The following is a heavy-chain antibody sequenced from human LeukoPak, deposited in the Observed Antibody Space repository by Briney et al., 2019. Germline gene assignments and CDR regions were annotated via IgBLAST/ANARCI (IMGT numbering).Heavy chain of an antibody. CDR2: IYYSGST. Sequence: SETLSLTCTVSGASLSTVTYYWAWIRQSPGKRLLWFAKIYYSGSTYYNPSLMSRVTISIDMTKNQFYLNLSSVTAADADLYYCAQVDHYYFYMDVWGKGTTVTVSS. V-gene: IGHV4-39*01. CDR1: GASLSTVTYY. J-gene: IGHJ6*03. CDR3: AQVDHYYFYMDV.